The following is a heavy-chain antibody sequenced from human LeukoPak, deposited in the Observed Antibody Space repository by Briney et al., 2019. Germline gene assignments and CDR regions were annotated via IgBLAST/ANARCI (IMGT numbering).Heavy chain of an antibody. D-gene: IGHD2-15*01. V-gene: IGHV4-38-2*02. Sequence: PSETLSLTCTVSGYSISSGYYWGWIRQPPGKGLEWIGSIYYSGSTYYNPSLKSRVTISVDTSKNQFSLKLSSVTAADTAVYYCARDDYGDCSGGSCYDYYYYMDVWGKGTTVTISS. CDR2: IYYSGST. CDR3: ARDDYGDCSGGSCYDYYYYMDV. CDR1: GYSISSGYY. J-gene: IGHJ6*03.